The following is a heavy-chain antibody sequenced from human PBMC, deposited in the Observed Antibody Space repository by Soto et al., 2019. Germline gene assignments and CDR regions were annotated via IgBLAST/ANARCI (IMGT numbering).Heavy chain of an antibody. Sequence: SVKVPCKASGGTFSSYAISWVRQAPGQGLEWMGGIIPIFGTANYAQKFQGRVTITADESTSTAYMELSSLRSEDTAVYYCARDGRIAAAGSNWFDPWGQGTLVTVSS. D-gene: IGHD6-13*01. J-gene: IGHJ5*02. CDR3: ARDGRIAAAGSNWFDP. CDR1: GGTFSSYA. V-gene: IGHV1-69*13. CDR2: IIPIFGTA.